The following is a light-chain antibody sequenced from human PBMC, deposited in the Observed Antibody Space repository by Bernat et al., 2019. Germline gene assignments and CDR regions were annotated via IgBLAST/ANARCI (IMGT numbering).Light chain of an antibody. V-gene: IGLV1-44*01. CDR2: ATN. CDR3: AGGDDSLNGWV. CDR1: SSDIGSNS. Sequence: QSVLTQPPSASGTPGQRVTISCSGSSSDIGSNSVTWYQQFPGTAPKVLMYATNERPSGVPDRFSGSKSGTSASLAISGLLSDDEADYYCAGGDDSLNGWVFGGGTKLTVL. J-gene: IGLJ3*02.